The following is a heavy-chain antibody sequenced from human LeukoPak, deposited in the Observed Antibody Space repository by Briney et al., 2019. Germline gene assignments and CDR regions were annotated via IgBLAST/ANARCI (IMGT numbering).Heavy chain of an antibody. CDR3: ARGGFTGTNLNWVDP. CDR2: IYYSGST. CDR1: GGSISSYY. Sequence: SETLSLTCTVSGGSISSYYWSWIRQPPGKGLEWIGYIYYSGSTDYNPSLKSRVTISVDTSKNQFSLKLSSVTAADTAVYYCARGGFTGTNLNWVDPWGQGTLVTVSS. J-gene: IGHJ5*02. V-gene: IGHV4-59*01. D-gene: IGHD1-1*01.